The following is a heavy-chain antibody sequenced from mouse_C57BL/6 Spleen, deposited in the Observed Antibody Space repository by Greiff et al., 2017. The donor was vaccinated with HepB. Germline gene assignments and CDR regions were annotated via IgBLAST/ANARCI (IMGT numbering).Heavy chain of an antibody. CDR3: TGDYDYSPGCLY. D-gene: IGHD2-4*01. CDR2: IRLKSDNYAT. V-gene: IGHV6-3*01. CDR1: GFTFSNYW. Sequence: EVKVEESGGGLVQPGGSMKLSCVASGFTFSNYWMNWVRQSPEKGLEWVAQIRLKSDNYATHYAESVKGRFTISRDDSKSSVYLQMNNLRAEDTGIYYCTGDYDYSPGCLYWGQGTLVTVSA. J-gene: IGHJ3*01.